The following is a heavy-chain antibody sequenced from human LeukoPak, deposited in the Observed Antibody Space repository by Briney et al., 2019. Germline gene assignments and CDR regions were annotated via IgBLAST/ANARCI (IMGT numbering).Heavy chain of an antibody. D-gene: IGHD6-13*01. CDR3: AKDTRGYSSSWYKDYFDY. CDR1: GFTFSSYA. J-gene: IGHJ4*02. CDR2: ISGSGGST. V-gene: IGHV3-23*01. Sequence: GGSLRLSCAASGFTFSSYAMSWVRQAPGKGLEWVSAISGSGGSTYYADSVKGRFTIPRDNSKNTLYLQMNSLRAEDTAVYYCAKDTRGYSSSWYKDYFDYWGQGTLVTVSS.